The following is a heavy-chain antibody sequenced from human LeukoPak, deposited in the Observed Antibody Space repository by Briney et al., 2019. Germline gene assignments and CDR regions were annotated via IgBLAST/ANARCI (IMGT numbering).Heavy chain of an antibody. Sequence: ASVNVSCNASGYTFTSYGISWVRQAPGQGLERMGLISAYNGNTNYAQKLQGRVTMTTDTSTSTAYMEMRSLRPDDTAVYYCARVIWGYDILSGYPSHEYYFDYWGQGSLVTVSS. CDR1: GYTFTSYG. CDR2: ISAYNGNT. CDR3: ARVIWGYDILSGYPSHEYYFDY. D-gene: IGHD3-9*01. V-gene: IGHV1-18*01. J-gene: IGHJ4*02.